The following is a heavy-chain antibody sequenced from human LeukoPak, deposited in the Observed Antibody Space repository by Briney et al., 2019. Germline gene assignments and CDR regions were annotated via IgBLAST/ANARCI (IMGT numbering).Heavy chain of an antibody. V-gene: IGHV4-39*07. Sequence: SETLSLTCTVSGGSISSSSYYWGWIRQPPGKGLEWIGSIYYSGSTYYNPSLKSRVTISVDTSKNQFSLKLSSVTAADTAVYCCARERDSSGYYPDAFDIWGQGTMVTVSS. CDR2: IYYSGST. D-gene: IGHD3-22*01. CDR1: GGSISSSSYY. CDR3: ARERDSSGYYPDAFDI. J-gene: IGHJ3*02.